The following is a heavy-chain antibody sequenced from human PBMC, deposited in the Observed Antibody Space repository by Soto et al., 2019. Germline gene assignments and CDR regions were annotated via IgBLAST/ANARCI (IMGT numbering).Heavy chain of an antibody. Sequence: PGGSLRLSCVASGFTFSSYSMNWVRQAPGKGLEWVSYISSSSRYIYYGDSGKGRFTISRDNARNSVYLQMNSLRDEDTAVYYCARIKLVDFFFINVDVYDMDVWGQGTPVTVSS. CDR1: GFTFSSYS. J-gene: IGHJ6*02. V-gene: IGHV3-21*01. CDR3: ARIKLVDFFFINVDVYDMDV. CDR2: ISSSSRYI. D-gene: IGHD2-15*01.